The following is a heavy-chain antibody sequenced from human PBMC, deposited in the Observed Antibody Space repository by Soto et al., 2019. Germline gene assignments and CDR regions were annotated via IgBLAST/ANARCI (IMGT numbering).Heavy chain of an antibody. Sequence: SETLSLTCAIYDESTSAHYWSWVRQPPGKGLEWIGEVNRPGNTNYNPSLRSRLTISVDTSKNQFSLRMTSVTAADTAIYYCARANYYGSGSTNNWFDPWGQGTLVTVSS. V-gene: IGHV4-34*01. CDR3: ARANYYGSGSTNNWFDP. D-gene: IGHD3-10*01. CDR1: DESTSAHY. J-gene: IGHJ5*02. CDR2: VNRPGNT.